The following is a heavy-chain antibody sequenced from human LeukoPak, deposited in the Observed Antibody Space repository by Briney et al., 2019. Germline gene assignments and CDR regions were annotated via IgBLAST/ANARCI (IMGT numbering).Heavy chain of an antibody. J-gene: IGHJ4*02. CDR1: GFTFSTYI. Sequence: GSLRLSCAASGFTFSTYIMNWVRQTPGKGLEWVSSIGTSTSYIYYADSVKGRFTISRDNAKNSLYLEMNSLRAEDTALYYCAKSGLNRFDYWGQGTLVTVSS. CDR2: IGTSTSYI. CDR3: AKSGLNRFDY. D-gene: IGHD3-3*01. V-gene: IGHV3-21*04.